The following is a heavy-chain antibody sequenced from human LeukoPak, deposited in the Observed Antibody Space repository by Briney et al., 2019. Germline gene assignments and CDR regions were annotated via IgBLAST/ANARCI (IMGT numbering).Heavy chain of an antibody. J-gene: IGHJ6*02. Sequence: GRSLRLSCAGSGFTFSSYDMHWVRQVPGKGLEWVSAIGTVADTYYPDSVKGRFTISRENAKNSLYLQMNSLRVGDTAVYYCARAGSGNRWANYGMDAWGQGTTVIVSS. CDR2: IGTVADT. CDR3: ARAGSGNRWANYGMDA. V-gene: IGHV3-13*01. D-gene: IGHD1-1*01. CDR1: GFTFSSYD.